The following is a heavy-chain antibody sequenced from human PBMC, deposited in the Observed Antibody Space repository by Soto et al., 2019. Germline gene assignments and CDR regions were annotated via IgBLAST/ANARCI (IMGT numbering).Heavy chain of an antibody. CDR1: GYTFTSYG. Sequence: ASVKVSCKASGYTFTSYGISGVRQAPGQGLEWMGWISAYNGNTNYAQKLQGRVTMTTDTSTSTAYMELRSLRSDDTAVYYCARRDGSLLSDWFDPWGQGTLVTVSS. CDR2: ISAYNGNT. CDR3: ARRDGSLLSDWFDP. V-gene: IGHV1-18*01. J-gene: IGHJ5*02. D-gene: IGHD2-2*01.